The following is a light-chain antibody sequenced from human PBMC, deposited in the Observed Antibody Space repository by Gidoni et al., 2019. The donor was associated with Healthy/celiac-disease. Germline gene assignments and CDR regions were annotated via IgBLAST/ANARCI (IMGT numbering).Light chain of an antibody. CDR1: QSVLSSSNNKNY. J-gene: IGKJ4*01. V-gene: IGKV4-1*01. CDR2: WAS. CDR3: QQYYSTPRT. Sequence: DIVMTQSPDSLAVSLGERATINCKSSQSVLSSSNNKNYLAWYQQKPGQPPKLLIYWASTRESGVPYRFSGSGSGTDFTLTISSLQAEDVAVYYCQQYYSTPRTFGGGTKVEIK.